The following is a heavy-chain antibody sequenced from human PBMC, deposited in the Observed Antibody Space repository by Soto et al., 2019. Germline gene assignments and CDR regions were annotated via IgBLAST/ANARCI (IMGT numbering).Heavy chain of an antibody. Sequence: PSETLSLTCTVSGGSISSGGYYWSWIRQHPGKGLEWIGYIYYSGSTYYNPSLKSRVTISVDTSKNQFSLKLSSVTAADTAVYDCARTRISVVGMDVWGQGTTVTVSS. CDR1: GGSISSGGYY. D-gene: IGHD2-15*01. CDR2: IYYSGST. V-gene: IGHV4-31*03. J-gene: IGHJ6*02. CDR3: ARTRISVVGMDV.